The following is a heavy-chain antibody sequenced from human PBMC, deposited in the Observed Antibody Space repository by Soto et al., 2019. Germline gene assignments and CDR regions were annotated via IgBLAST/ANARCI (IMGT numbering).Heavy chain of an antibody. Sequence: EVQLVESGGGLVQPGRSLRLSCAASGFTFDDYAMHWVRQAPGKGLEWVSGISWNSGSIGYADSVKGRFTISRDNAKNSVYLQMNSRRAEDTALYYCAKDMTGIVATPGFDYWGQGTLVTVSS. J-gene: IGHJ4*02. D-gene: IGHD5-12*01. V-gene: IGHV3-9*01. CDR3: AKDMTGIVATPGFDY. CDR1: GFTFDDYA. CDR2: ISWNSGSI.